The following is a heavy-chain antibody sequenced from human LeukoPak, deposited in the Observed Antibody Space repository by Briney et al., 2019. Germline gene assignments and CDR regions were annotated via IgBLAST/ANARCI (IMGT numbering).Heavy chain of an antibody. CDR1: GFSFTNFW. Sequence: GGSLRLSCAVSGFSFTNFWMSWVRQAPGRGLEWVANIHPEGNEKYHVESVKGRFTISRDNTKNLLFLQMNGLRVEDTAVYYCARGDAFSGDHWGQGTLVTVSS. J-gene: IGHJ4*02. CDR3: ARGDAFSGDH. CDR2: IHPEGNEK. V-gene: IGHV3-7*04.